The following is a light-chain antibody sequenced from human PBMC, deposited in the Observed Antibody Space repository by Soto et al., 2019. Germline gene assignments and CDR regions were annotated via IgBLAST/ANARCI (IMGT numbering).Light chain of an antibody. CDR1: QSISTW. Sequence: DIQMTQSPSTLSASVGDRVTITCRASQSISTWLGWYQQKPGKAPKLLIYDASSLESGVPSRFGGSGSGTEFTLTISILQPDDFATYYCQQYNTYHWTFGQGTKVEIK. J-gene: IGKJ1*01. CDR2: DAS. CDR3: QQYNTYHWT. V-gene: IGKV1-5*01.